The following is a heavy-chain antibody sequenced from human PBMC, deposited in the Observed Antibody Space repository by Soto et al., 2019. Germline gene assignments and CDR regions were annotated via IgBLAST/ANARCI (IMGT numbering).Heavy chain of an antibody. V-gene: IGHV1-69*01. J-gene: IGHJ5*02. D-gene: IGHD2-15*01. CDR2: IIPIFGTA. CDR1: GGTFSSYA. Sequence: QVQLVQSGAEVKKPGSSVKVSCKASGGTFSSYAISWVRQAPGQGLEWMGGIIPIFGTANYAQKFQGRVTITPDESTSTAYMELSSLRSEDTAVYYCARDNYCSGGSCYSVWFDPWGQGTLVTVSS. CDR3: ARDNYCSGGSCYSVWFDP.